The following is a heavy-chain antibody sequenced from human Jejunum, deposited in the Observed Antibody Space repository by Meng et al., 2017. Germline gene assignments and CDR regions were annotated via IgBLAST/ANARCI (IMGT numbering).Heavy chain of an antibody. J-gene: IGHJ4*02. CDR3: ARESGSSPVRGVMPRFDH. D-gene: IGHD3-10*01. V-gene: IGHV4-4*07. CDR2: VYSSGST. CDR1: GDSINNYY. Sequence: GPLPDSGPGLVKPSVPLSLTCTVSGDSINNYYWNWIRQPAGKGLEWIGRVYSSGSTDYNPSLKSLVTMSADTSKNEFSLKLTSVTAADTAVYYCARESGSSPVRGVMPRFDHWGQGMLVTVSS.